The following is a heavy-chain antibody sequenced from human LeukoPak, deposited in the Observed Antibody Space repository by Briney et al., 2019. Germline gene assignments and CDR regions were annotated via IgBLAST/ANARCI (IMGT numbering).Heavy chain of an antibody. D-gene: IGHD3-3*01. CDR3: ARGPYYDFWSGYRSNYYYYMDV. Sequence: GGSLRLSCGASGFTFSDYYMSWIRQAPGKGLVWVSRINSDGSSTSYADSVKGRFTISRDNAKNTLYLQMNSLRAEDTAVYYCARGPYYDFWSGYRSNYYYYMDVWGKGTTVTVSS. J-gene: IGHJ6*03. CDR2: INSDGSST. V-gene: IGHV3-74*01. CDR1: GFTFSDYY.